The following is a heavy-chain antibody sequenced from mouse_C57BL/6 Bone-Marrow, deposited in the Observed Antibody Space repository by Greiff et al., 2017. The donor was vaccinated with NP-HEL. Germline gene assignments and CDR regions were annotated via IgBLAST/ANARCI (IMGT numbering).Heavy chain of an antibody. CDR3: ARRVAAWFAY. CDR1: GYTFTSYW. Sequence: QVQLQQPGAELVMPGASVKLSCKASGYTFTSYWMHWVKQRPGQGLEWIGEIDPSDSYTNYNQKFKGKSTLTVDKSSSTAYMQLSSLTSEDSAVYYCARRVAAWFAYWGQGTLVTVSA. J-gene: IGHJ3*01. CDR2: IDPSDSYT. V-gene: IGHV1-69*01.